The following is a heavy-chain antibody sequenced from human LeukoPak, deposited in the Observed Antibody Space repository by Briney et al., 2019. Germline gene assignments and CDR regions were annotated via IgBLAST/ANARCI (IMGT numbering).Heavy chain of an antibody. Sequence: TSETLSLTCAVSGGSISSGTYSWHWIRQPPGEGLEWIGYIFHSGNTYYNPSLKSRVTISVDRSKTQFSLKLSSVTAADTAVYYCARGYSDYPYFFDYWGQGSLVTVSS. D-gene: IGHD5-12*01. CDR1: GGSISSGTYS. CDR3: ARGYSDYPYFFDY. J-gene: IGHJ4*02. V-gene: IGHV4-30-2*01. CDR2: IFHSGNT.